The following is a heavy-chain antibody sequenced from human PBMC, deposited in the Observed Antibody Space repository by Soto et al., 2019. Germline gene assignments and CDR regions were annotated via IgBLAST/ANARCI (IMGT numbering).Heavy chain of an antibody. J-gene: IGHJ4*02. Sequence: SETLSLTCTVSGDSVSSDSCDWSWIRQAPGKGLEWIGYIYYSGYTYFKPSLESRVTISLDTSRNQFSLKLNSVTAADTAVYYCARHAYGTDSWGPGALVTVSS. CDR2: IYYSGYT. V-gene: IGHV4-61*01. D-gene: IGHD4-17*01. CDR3: ARHAYGTDS. CDR1: GDSVSSDSCD.